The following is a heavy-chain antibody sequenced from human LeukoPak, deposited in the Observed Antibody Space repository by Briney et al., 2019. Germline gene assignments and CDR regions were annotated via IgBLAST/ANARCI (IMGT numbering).Heavy chain of an antibody. D-gene: IGHD3-22*01. CDR3: ASGWGDSRGFYANFDY. V-gene: IGHV4-38-2*02. J-gene: IGHJ4*02. Sequence: PSETLSLTCTVSGYSISSGYYWGWIRQPPGKGLEWIGSISHSGSTYYNPSLKSRLTISIDTSKNQFSLKLSSVTAADTAVYYCASGWGDSRGFYANFDYWGQETLVTVSS. CDR1: GYSISSGYY. CDR2: ISHSGST.